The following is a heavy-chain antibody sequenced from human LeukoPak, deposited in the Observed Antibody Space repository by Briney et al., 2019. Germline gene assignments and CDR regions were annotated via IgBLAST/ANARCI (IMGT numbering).Heavy chain of an antibody. V-gene: IGHV4-31*03. CDR1: GGSISSGGYY. CDR2: IYYSGST. CDR3: ARGTLDWLQGDY. Sequence: PSQTLSLTCTVSGGSISSGGYYWSWIRQHPGKGLEWIGYIYYSGSTYYNPSPKSRVTISVDTSKNQFSLKLSSVTAADTAVYYCARGTLDWLQGDYWGQGTLVTVSS. J-gene: IGHJ4*02. D-gene: IGHD3/OR15-3a*01.